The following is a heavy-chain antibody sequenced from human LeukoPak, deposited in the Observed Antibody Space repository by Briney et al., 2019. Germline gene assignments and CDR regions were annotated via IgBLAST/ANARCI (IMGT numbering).Heavy chain of an antibody. CDR3: AKDRTQWLRPHDAFDI. CDR2: ISSSGGST. V-gene: IGHV3-23*01. CDR1: GFTCSSYA. Sequence: GSLRLSCAASGFTCSSYAMCWLRQAPGEGLEWVSTISSSGGSTYLAYVVRVQFTISRDNSKTTLYLQMSSLRAEDTAVYYCAKDRTQWLRPHDAFDIWGQGTMVTVSS. D-gene: IGHD6-19*01. J-gene: IGHJ3*02.